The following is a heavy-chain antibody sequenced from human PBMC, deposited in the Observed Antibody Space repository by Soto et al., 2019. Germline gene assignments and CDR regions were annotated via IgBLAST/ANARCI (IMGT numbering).Heavy chain of an antibody. Sequence: PSETLSLTCTVSRGSISSHYWSWVRQAPGKGLEWIGHIYYRGSTSYNPSLRSRSTISVDTSNNRFSLKLNSVTTADTAVYYCARDGREASGMDVWGQGTKVTVSS. CDR1: RGSISSHY. CDR2: IYYRGST. D-gene: IGHD1-26*01. J-gene: IGHJ6*02. CDR3: ARDGREASGMDV. V-gene: IGHV4-59*11.